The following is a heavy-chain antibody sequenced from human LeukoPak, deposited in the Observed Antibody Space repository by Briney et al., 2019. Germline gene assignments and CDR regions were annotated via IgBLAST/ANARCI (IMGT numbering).Heavy chain of an antibody. CDR1: GGSFSGYY. CDR2: INHSGST. D-gene: IGHD3-22*01. V-gene: IGHV4-34*01. Sequence: SETLSLTCAVYGGSFSGYYWSWIRQPPGKGLEWIGEINHSGSTNYNPSLKSRVTISVDTSKNQFSLKLSSVTAADTAVYYCARRYYDSSGYYYGYYFDYWGQGTLVTVSS. CDR3: ARRYYDSSGYYYGYYFDY. J-gene: IGHJ4*02.